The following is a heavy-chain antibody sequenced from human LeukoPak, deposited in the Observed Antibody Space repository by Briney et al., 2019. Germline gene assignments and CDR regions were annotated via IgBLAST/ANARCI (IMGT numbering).Heavy chain of an antibody. J-gene: IGHJ4*02. D-gene: IGHD6-6*01. CDR1: GFTFSSYA. V-gene: IGHV3-64*01. CDR2: ISSNGGST. CDR3: ARMMYSSSWGYFDY. Sequence: GGSLRLSCAASGFTFSSYAMHWVRQAPGKGLEYVSAISSNGGSTYYANSVKGRFTISRDNAKNSLYLQMNSLRAEDTAVYYCARMMYSSSWGYFDYWGQGTLVTVSS.